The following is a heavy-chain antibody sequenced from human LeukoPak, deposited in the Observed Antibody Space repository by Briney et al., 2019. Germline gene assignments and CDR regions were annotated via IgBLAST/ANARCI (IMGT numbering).Heavy chain of an antibody. CDR3: ARGGSYSYNWFDP. J-gene: IGHJ5*02. CDR1: GFTFSGYW. Sequence: PGGSLRLSCAASGFTFSGYWMHLVRQAPGKGLVWVSRTNSDGSSTSYADSVKGRFTISRDNAKNTLYLQMNSLRAEDTAVYYCARGGSYSYNWFDPWGQGTLVTVSS. V-gene: IGHV3-74*01. CDR2: TNSDGSST. D-gene: IGHD1-26*01.